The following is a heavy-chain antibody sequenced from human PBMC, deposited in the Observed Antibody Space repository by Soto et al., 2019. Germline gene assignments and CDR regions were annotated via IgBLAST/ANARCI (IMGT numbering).Heavy chain of an antibody. CDR3: ARVRYTSGWGPFGY. V-gene: IGHV3-21*06. CDR1: GFIFSSYS. CDR2: MSSRDI. Sequence: PGGSLRLSCAASGFIFSSYSMSWVRLAPGRGLEWVSSMSSRDIHYADSVKGRFAISRDNGKNILYLQMNSLRVEDTAMYYCARVRYTSGWGPFGYWGQGALVTVSS. D-gene: IGHD6-19*01. J-gene: IGHJ4*02.